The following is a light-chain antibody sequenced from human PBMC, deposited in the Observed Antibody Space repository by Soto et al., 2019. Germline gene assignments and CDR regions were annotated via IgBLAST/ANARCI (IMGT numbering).Light chain of an antibody. J-gene: IGKJ1*01. CDR3: QQSYTIPWM. CDR1: QTISNY. CDR2: AAS. V-gene: IGKV1-39*01. Sequence: DIHRTQSPSSLSSFVGDRVTITCRAGQTISNYVNWYQQKPGKAPKVLIYAASTLQSGVPSRFSGSGSGADFTLTISSLQPEDFATYYCQQSYTIPWMFGQGTKVDI.